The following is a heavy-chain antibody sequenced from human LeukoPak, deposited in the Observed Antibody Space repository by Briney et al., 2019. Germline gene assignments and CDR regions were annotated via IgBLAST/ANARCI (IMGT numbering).Heavy chain of an antibody. J-gene: IGHJ4*02. D-gene: IGHD1-7*01. CDR2: IYYSGST. CDR1: GGSISSSSYY. Sequence: SETLSLTCTVSGGSISSSSYYWGWIRQPPGKGLEWIGYIYYSGSTNYNPSLKSRVTISVDTSKNQFSLKLGSVTAADTAVYYCARAARELRLWNYFDYWGQGTLVTVSS. CDR3: ARAARELRLWNYFDY. V-gene: IGHV4-61*05.